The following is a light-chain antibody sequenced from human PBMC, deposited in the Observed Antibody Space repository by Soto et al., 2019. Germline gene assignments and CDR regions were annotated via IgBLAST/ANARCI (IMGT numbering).Light chain of an antibody. J-gene: IGLJ2*01. CDR2: DVS. V-gene: IGLV2-14*03. CDR3: SSYTSSSTLV. CDR1: SSAFGTYNY. Sequence: QSALTQPASVSGSPGQSITISCTGTSSAFGTYNYVSWYQQHPGKAPKLMIYDVSDRPSGVSNRFSGSKSGNTASLTISGLQAEDEADYYCSSYTSSSTLVFGGGTKVTVL.